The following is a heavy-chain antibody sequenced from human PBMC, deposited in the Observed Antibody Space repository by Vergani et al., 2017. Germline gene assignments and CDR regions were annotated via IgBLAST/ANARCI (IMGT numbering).Heavy chain of an antibody. CDR1: GFTFSSYG. CDR2: ISYDGSNK. Sequence: VQLVESGGGVVQPGRSLRLSCAASGFTFSSYGMHWVRQAPGKGLEWVAVISYDGSNKYYADSVKGRFTISRDNSKNSLYLQMNSLRAEDTAVYYCASDAAAGTNWFDAWGQGTLVTVSS. J-gene: IGHJ5*02. CDR3: ASDAAAGTNWFDA. D-gene: IGHD6-13*01. V-gene: IGHV3-30*03.